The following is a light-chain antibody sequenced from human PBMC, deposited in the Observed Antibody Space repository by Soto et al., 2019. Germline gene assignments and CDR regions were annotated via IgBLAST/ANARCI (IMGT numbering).Light chain of an antibody. CDR2: HAS. CDR3: QQYNIWPLT. CDR1: QSVKSK. V-gene: IGKV3-15*01. Sequence: EIVMTQSPATLSVSPGERATLSCRATQSVKSKLAWYQQQPGQAPRLLIYHASIRATGIPARFSGSGSGTEFTLTISSLQSEDFVLYYCQQYNIWPLTFGGGTKVEIK. J-gene: IGKJ4*01.